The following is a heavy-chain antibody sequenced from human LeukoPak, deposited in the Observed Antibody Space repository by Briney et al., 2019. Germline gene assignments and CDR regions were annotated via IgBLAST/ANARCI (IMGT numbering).Heavy chain of an antibody. CDR2: ISSSSTI. J-gene: IGHJ6*04. CDR1: GFTFSSYS. V-gene: IGHV3-48*01. Sequence: HAGGSLRLSCAASGFTFSSYSMNWVRQAPGKGLEWVSYISSSSTIYYADSVKGRFTISRDNAKNSLYLQMNSLRAEDTAVYYCAELGITMIGGVWGKGTTVTISS. D-gene: IGHD3-10*02. CDR3: AELGITMIGGV.